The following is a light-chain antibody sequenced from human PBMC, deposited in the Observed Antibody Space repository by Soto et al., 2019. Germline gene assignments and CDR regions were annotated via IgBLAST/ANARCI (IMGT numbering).Light chain of an antibody. V-gene: IGLV1-40*01. CDR3: QSYDSSLSVV. CDR1: SSNIGAGYD. J-gene: IGLJ2*01. Sequence: QSVLTQPPSVSGAPGQRVTISFTGSSSNIGAGYDVHWYQQLPGTAPKLLIYGNSNRPSGVPDRFSGSKSGTSASLAITGLQAEDEADYYCQSYDSSLSVVFGGGTKGTVL. CDR2: GNS.